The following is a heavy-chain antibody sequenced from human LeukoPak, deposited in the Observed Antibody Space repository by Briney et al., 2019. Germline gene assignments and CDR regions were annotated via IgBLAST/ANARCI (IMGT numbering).Heavy chain of an antibody. CDR1: GYSISSGYY. J-gene: IGHJ6*03. D-gene: IGHD2/OR15-2a*01. CDR3: ARVIIPGEGVDYYYYMDV. Sequence: PSETLSLTCTVSGYSISSGYYWSWIRQPPGKGLEWIGYIYYSGSTNYNPSLKSRVTISVDTSKNQFSLKLSSVTAADTAVYYCARVIIPGEGVDYYYYMDVWGKGTTVTVSS. V-gene: IGHV4-38-2*02. CDR2: IYYSGST.